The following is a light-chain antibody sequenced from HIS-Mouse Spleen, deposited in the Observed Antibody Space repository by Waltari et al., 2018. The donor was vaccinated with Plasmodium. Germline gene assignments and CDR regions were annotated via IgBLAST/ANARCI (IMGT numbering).Light chain of an antibody. CDR2: GAS. CDR1: PSVSSN. Sequence: EIVMTQSPATLSVSPGERATLSCRASPSVSSNLAWYQQKPGQAPRRLIYGASTRATGSPARFSGSGSGTEFTLTISSMQSEDFAVYYCQQYNNWPRGTFGQGTKVEIK. CDR3: QQYNNWPRGT. J-gene: IGKJ1*01. V-gene: IGKV3-15*01.